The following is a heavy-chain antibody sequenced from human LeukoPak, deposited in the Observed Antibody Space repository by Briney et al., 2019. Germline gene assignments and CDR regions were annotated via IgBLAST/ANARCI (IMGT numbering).Heavy chain of an antibody. J-gene: IGHJ4*02. Sequence: SETLSLTCTVSGGSISGHYWSWIRQPPGKGLEWIGCIYYSGSTNYNPSLKSRITISVDTSKNQFSLKLSSVTAADTAVYYCAGSYGLDYWGQGTLVTVSS. CDR3: AGSYGLDY. CDR1: GGSISGHY. V-gene: IGHV4-59*06. D-gene: IGHD3-16*01. CDR2: IYYSGST.